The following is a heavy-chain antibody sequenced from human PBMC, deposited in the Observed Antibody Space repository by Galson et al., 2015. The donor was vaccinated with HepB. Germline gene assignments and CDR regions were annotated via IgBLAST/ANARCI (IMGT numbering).Heavy chain of an antibody. D-gene: IGHD3-22*01. J-gene: IGHJ5*02. V-gene: IGHV3-48*01. Sequence: SLRLSCAASGFTFSSYNMNWVRQAPGKGLEWISYISATGTTIFYADSVKGRFTVSRDPSRSILYLQMNSLRVDDTAVYYCAKGGPGRITMMINRSLGFDPWGQGTLVTVSS. CDR1: GFTFSSYN. CDR3: AKGGPGRITMMINRSLGFDP. CDR2: ISATGTTI.